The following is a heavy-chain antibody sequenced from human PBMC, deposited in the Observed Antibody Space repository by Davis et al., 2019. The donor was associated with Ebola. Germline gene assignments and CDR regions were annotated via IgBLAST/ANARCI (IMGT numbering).Heavy chain of an antibody. CDR2: ISYDGEYI. CDR3: AKAPSTGIEVGDAFDI. D-gene: IGHD2-8*02. J-gene: IGHJ3*02. CDR1: GFTFRAYG. Sequence: GGSLRLSCTASGFTFRAYGMHWVRQVPGKGLEWVALISYDGEYIYYADSVKGRFAISRDNSKNTAYLQMNSLRREDTAVYYCAKAPSTGIEVGDAFDIWGQGTMVTVSS. V-gene: IGHV3-30*18.